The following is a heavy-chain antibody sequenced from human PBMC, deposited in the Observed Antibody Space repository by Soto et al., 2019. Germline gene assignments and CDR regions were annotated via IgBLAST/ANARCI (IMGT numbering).Heavy chain of an antibody. D-gene: IGHD2-2*01. CDR1: GFKFYTFS. Sequence: GGSLRLSCAASGFKFYTFSMNWVRRAPGKGLEWISYISGTGTTIDYADSVKGRFIVSRDNANNSLYLQMNSLRDDDTAVYYCARDGCTSASCYAYIRAFDVWGQGTEVTVSS. V-gene: IGHV3-48*02. J-gene: IGHJ6*02. CDR3: ARDGCTSASCYAYIRAFDV. CDR2: ISGTGTTI.